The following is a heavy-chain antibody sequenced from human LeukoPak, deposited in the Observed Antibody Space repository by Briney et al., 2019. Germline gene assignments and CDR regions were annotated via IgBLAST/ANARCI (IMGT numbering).Heavy chain of an antibody. CDR3: ARDKGLRQQLVYY. J-gene: IGHJ4*02. D-gene: IGHD6-13*01. CDR2: INPNSGGT. Sequence: ASVKVSCKASGYTFTGYFMHWVRQAPGQGLEWVGWINPNSGGTNYAQKFQGRVTMTRDTSISTAYMELSRLRSDDTAVYYCARDKGLRQQLVYYWGQGTLVTVSS. CDR1: GYTFTGYF. V-gene: IGHV1-2*02.